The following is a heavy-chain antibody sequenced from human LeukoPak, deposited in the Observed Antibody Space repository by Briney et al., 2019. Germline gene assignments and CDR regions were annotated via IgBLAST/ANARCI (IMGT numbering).Heavy chain of an antibody. J-gene: IGHJ6*02. Sequence: TGRSLRLSCAASGFTFSSYSMNWVRQAPGKGLEWVAVTSYDGSNKYYADSVKGRFTISRDNSKNTLYLQMNSLRAEDTAVYYCARDLLGVSYGMDVWGQGTTVTVSS. D-gene: IGHD2-15*01. V-gene: IGHV3-30*03. CDR3: ARDLLGVSYGMDV. CDR2: TSYDGSNK. CDR1: GFTFSSYS.